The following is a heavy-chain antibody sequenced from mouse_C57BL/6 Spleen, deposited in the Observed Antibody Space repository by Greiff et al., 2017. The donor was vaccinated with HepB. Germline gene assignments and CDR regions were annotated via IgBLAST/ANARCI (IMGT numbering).Heavy chain of an antibody. J-gene: IGHJ4*01. V-gene: IGHV1-49*01. CDR1: YFTFMASA. Sequence: LQQSGAELVRPGTSVKLSCKASYFTFMASAMHWVKQRPGHGLEWIGSFTMYSDATEYRENFKGKATLTANTSSNTAYMELSSLTSEDSAVYYCARGGDPYAMDYWGQGTSVTVSS. CDR3: ARGGDPYAMDY. D-gene: IGHD3-3*01. CDR2: FTMYSDAT.